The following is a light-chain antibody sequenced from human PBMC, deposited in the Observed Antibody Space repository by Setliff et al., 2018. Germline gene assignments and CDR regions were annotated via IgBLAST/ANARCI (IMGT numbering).Light chain of an antibody. V-gene: IGLV2-14*03. CDR1: SSDVTDYQF. CDR2: DVN. CDR3: SAYTSSSTYV. Sequence: QSALTQPASVSGSPGQSITIACTGLSSDVTDYQFVSWYQQHPGKAPKLLLSDVNNRPSGVSGRFSGSKSGNTTSLTISGLQAEDEAVYYCSAYTSSSTYVFGTGTKVTVL. J-gene: IGLJ1*01.